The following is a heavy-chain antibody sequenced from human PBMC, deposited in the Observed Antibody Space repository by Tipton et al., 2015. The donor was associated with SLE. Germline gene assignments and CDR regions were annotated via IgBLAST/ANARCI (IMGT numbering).Heavy chain of an antibody. CDR2: ITNNGNT. D-gene: IGHD2-8*01. J-gene: IGHJ5*02. Sequence: TLSLTCSVSGGSISGTYYYWDWIRQPPGKVPEWIGRITNNGNTYYIPSLQSRVTMTVDTSKNHFSLKLSSVTAADTAVYYCARHDTNYGRNWFDPWGQGTLVTVSS. V-gene: IGHV4-39*01. CDR3: ARHDTNYGRNWFDP. CDR1: GGSISGTYYY.